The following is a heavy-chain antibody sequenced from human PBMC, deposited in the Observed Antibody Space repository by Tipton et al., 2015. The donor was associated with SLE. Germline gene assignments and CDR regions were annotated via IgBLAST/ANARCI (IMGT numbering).Heavy chain of an antibody. CDR2: ISSSGSTI. D-gene: IGHD6-19*01. J-gene: IGHJ4*02. V-gene: IGHV3-48*03. Sequence: SLRLSCAASGFTFSSYEMNWVRQAPGKGLEWVSYISSSGSTIYYADSVKGRFTISRDNAKNSLYLQMNSLRAEDTAVYYCASIAVAGNFDYWGQGTLVTVSS. CDR1: GFTFSSYE. CDR3: ASIAVAGNFDY.